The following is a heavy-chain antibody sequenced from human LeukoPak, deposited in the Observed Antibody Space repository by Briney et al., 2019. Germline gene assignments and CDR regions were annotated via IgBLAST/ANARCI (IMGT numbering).Heavy chain of an antibody. CDR2: IYYSGST. J-gene: IGHJ4*02. Sequence: SETLSLTCTVSGGSISSGGYYWSWIRQHPGKGLEWIGYIYYSGSTYYNPSLKSRVTISVDTSKNQFSLKLSSVTAADTAVYYCARQYSSSWYVADYWGQGTLATVSS. V-gene: IGHV4-31*03. CDR1: GGSISSGGYY. CDR3: ARQYSSSWYVADY. D-gene: IGHD6-13*01.